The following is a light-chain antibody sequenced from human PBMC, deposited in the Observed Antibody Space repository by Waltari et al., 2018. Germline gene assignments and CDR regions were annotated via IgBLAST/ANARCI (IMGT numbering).Light chain of an antibody. CDR3: QSYDDNHHVV. CDR1: SGNIASSY. Sequence: NFMLTQPHSVSESPGKTVTISCTRSSGNIASSYVQWYQQRPGSSPTTVVYKVTERPSGVPDRFSGSIDSSSNSASLTISRLKSDDEADYYCQSYDDNHHVVFGGGTKLIVL. CDR2: KVT. J-gene: IGLJ2*01. V-gene: IGLV6-57*01.